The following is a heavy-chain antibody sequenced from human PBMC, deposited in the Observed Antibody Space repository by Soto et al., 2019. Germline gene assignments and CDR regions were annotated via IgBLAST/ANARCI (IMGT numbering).Heavy chain of an antibody. CDR2: FDPEDGET. D-gene: IGHD3-3*02. Sequence: ASVKVCCKVSGYTLTELSMHWVRQAPGKGLEWMGGFDPEDGETIYAQKFQGRVTMTEDTSTDTAYMELSSLRSEDTAVYYCASFSPVGGWYEFWGQGTLVAVSS. V-gene: IGHV1-24*01. CDR3: ASFSPVGGWYEF. J-gene: IGHJ5*01. CDR1: GYTLTELS.